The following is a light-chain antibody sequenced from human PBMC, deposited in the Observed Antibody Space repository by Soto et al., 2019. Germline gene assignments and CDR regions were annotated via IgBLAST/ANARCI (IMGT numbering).Light chain of an antibody. Sequence: QSVLTQPPSASGTPGQRVTISCSGSNSNIGSNTVTWYQQLPGTAPILLIYSNNQRSSGIPDLISGSRAGTTGSLAFSGLQAEDEVDHYCATWDDRLNGYVFGSGTKLTVL. CDR2: SNN. CDR3: ATWDDRLNGYV. CDR1: NSNIGSNT. V-gene: IGLV1-44*01. J-gene: IGLJ1*01.